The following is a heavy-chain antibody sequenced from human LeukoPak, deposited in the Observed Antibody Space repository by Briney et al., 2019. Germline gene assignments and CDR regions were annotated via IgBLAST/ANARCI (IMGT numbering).Heavy chain of an antibody. J-gene: IGHJ6*03. CDR3: ASDCSGGSCYGKYYYYYYMDV. CDR2: ITPLLGIA. CDR1: GGIFSSYT. D-gene: IGHD2-15*01. Sequence: AASVKVFCKASGGIFSSYTMSWVRQARGQGLVWMGRITPLLGIANCAQKLQGRVTNTADKSTSTAYMELSSLRSEDTAVYYCASDCSGGSCYGKYYYYYYMDVWGKGTTVTVSS. V-gene: IGHV1-69*02.